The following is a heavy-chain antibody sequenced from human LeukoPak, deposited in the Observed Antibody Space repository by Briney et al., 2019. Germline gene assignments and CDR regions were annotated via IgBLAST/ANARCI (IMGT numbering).Heavy chain of an antibody. CDR3: ARGTYNWNLRRLFTPYYYMDV. Sequence: SETLSLTCTVSGGSISSYYWSWIRQPPGKGLEWIGYIYYSGSTNYNPSLKSRVTISVDTSKNQFSLKLSSVTAADTAVYYCARGTYNWNLRRLFTPYYYMDVWGKGTTVTVSS. J-gene: IGHJ6*03. V-gene: IGHV4-59*12. CDR2: IYYSGST. CDR1: GGSISSYY. D-gene: IGHD1-7*01.